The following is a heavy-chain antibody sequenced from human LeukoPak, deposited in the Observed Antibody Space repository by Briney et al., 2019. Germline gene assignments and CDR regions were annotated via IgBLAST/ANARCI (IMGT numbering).Heavy chain of an antibody. CDR2: ISGSGGST. V-gene: IGHV3-23*01. J-gene: IGHJ3*02. Sequence: PGRSLRLSCAASGFTFSSYAMSWVRQAPGKGLEWVSAISGSGGSTYYADSVKGRFTISRDNSKNTLYLQMNSLRAEDTAVYYCAKRGLGEGIAAVGHAFDIWGQGTMVTVSS. D-gene: IGHD6-13*01. CDR1: GFTFSSYA. CDR3: AKRGLGEGIAAVGHAFDI.